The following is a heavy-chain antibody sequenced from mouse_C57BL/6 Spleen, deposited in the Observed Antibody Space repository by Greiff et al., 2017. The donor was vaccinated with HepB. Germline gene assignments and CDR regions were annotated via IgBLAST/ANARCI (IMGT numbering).Heavy chain of an antibody. D-gene: IGHD1-1*01. V-gene: IGHV1-81*01. CDR2: IYPRSGNT. CDR1: GYTFTSYG. Sequence: QVHVKQSGAELARPGASVKLSCKASGYTFTSYGISWVKQRTGQGLEWIGEIYPRSGNTYYNEKFKGKATLTADKSSSTAYMELRSLTSEDSAVYFCARGSITTVVARYFDVWGTGTTVTVSS. J-gene: IGHJ1*03. CDR3: ARGSITTVVARYFDV.